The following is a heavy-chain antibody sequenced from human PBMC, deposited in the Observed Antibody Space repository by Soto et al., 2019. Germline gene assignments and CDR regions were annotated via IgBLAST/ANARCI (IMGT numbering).Heavy chain of an antibody. D-gene: IGHD5-12*01. J-gene: IGHJ6*02. V-gene: IGHV3-7*03. CDR2: IKHDGSEQ. CDR1: GLTFSKYW. CDR3: ASVPGSPGYHGLDV. Sequence: EVQLVESGGGLVQPGGSLRLSCAASGLTFSKYWMTWVRQAPGKGLEWVANIKHDGSEQYYVGSVKGRFAISRDNAKNSLFLQMKSLRAEDTAVYYCASVPGSPGYHGLDVWGQGTTVTVSS.